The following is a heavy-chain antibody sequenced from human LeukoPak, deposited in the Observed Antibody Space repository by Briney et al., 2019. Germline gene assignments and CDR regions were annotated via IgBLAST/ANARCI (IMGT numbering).Heavy chain of an antibody. J-gene: IGHJ4*02. CDR1: GYTFTGYY. CDR2: INPNSGGT. D-gene: IGHD4-23*01. Sequence: GASVKVSCKASGYTFTGYYMHWVRQAPGQGLEWMGWINPNSGGTNYAQKFQGRVTMTRDTSISTAYMELSRLRSDDTAVYYCAREASVTTVVSESRDYWGQGTLVTVSS. CDR3: AREASVTTVVSESRDY. V-gene: IGHV1-2*02.